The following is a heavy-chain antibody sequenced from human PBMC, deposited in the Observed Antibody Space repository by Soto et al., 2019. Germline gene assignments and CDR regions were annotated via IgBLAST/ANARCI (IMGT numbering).Heavy chain of an antibody. J-gene: IGHJ5*02. CDR2: INAHSGGT. V-gene: IGHV1-2*02. D-gene: IGHD6-6*01. CDR1: GFSFTGYY. Sequence: ASVKVSCKASGFSFTGYYIHWLRRAPGQGLEWMGWINAHSGGTEYAQKFQGRVTLTRDTSIATAYLTLTSLTSDDTALYYCAKDLTRQLAYWLDPWGQGTQVTVSS. CDR3: AKDLTRQLAYWLDP.